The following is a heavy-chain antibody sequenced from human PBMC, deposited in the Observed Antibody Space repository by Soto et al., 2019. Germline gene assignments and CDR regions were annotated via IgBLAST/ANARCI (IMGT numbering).Heavy chain of an antibody. CDR1: GFTFSSYS. Sequence: GGSLRLSCAASGFTFSSYSMNWVRQAPGKGLEWVSSISSSSYIYYADSVKDRFTISRDNAKNSLYLQMNSLRAEDTAVYYCAREGISSSVDYWGQGTLVTVSS. V-gene: IGHV3-21*01. J-gene: IGHJ4*02. CDR3: AREGISSSVDY. CDR2: ISSSSYI. D-gene: IGHD6-6*01.